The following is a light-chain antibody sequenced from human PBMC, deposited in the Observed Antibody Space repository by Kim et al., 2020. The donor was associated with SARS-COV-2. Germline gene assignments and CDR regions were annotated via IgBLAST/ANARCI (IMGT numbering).Light chain of an antibody. V-gene: IGLV3-9*01. Sequence: SVALGKTARMTCGGNNIGSKNVHWYQQKPGQAPVLVIYRDSNRPSGIPERFSGSNSGNTATLTISRAQAGDEADYYCQVWDSSTYVFGTGTKVTVL. CDR2: RDS. CDR3: QVWDSSTYV. J-gene: IGLJ1*01. CDR1: NIGSKN.